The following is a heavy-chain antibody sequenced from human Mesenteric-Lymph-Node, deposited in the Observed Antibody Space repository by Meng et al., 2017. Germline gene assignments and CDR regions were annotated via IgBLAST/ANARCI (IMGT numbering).Heavy chain of an antibody. V-gene: IGHV1-3*01. Sequence: HVHLVQSGAEVKQPGSSVKVSCKASGGPFTSYAMHWVRQAPGQRLEWMGCINAGNGNTKYSQKFQGRVTITRDTSASTAYMELSSLRSEDTAVYYCARGSVWYDYWGQGTLVTVSS. CDR2: INAGNGNT. J-gene: IGHJ4*02. D-gene: IGHD3-10*01. CDR1: GGPFTSYA. CDR3: ARGSVWYDY.